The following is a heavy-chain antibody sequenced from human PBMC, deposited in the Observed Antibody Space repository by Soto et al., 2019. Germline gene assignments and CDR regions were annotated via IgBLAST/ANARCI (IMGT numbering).Heavy chain of an antibody. V-gene: IGHV1-69*12. Sequence: QVQLVQSGAEVKKPGSSVKVSCKASGGTFSSYAISWVRQAPGQGLEWMGGIIPIFGTADYAQKFQGRVTSTADESTSPTYMERSSLRAEDTAVYYCARDVIAAAGTAGWGQGTLVSVSS. D-gene: IGHD6-13*01. CDR3: ARDVIAAAGTAG. CDR1: GGTFSSYA. J-gene: IGHJ4*02. CDR2: IIPIFGTA.